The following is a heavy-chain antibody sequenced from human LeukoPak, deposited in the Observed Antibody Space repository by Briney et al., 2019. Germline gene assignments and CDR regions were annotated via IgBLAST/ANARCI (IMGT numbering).Heavy chain of an antibody. CDR1: GYSISSGYY. Sequence: PSETLSLTCTVSGYSISSGYYWGWIRQPPGKGLEWIGSIYHSGSTYYNPSLKSRVTISVDTSKNQFSLKLSSVTVADTAVYYCARSDNSDALDALDIWGQGTMVSVSS. J-gene: IGHJ3*02. CDR3: ARSDNSDALDALDI. CDR2: IYHSGST. V-gene: IGHV4-38-2*02. D-gene: IGHD6-19*01.